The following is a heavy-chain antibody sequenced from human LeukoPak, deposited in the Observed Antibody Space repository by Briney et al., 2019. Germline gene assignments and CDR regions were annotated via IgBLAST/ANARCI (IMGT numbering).Heavy chain of an antibody. V-gene: IGHV1-18*01. CDR3: ARARGRSLITTIDY. J-gene: IGHJ4*02. Sequence: ASVKVSCKASGYTFTSYSISWVRQAPGQGLEWMGWISAYNGNTNYAQKLQGRVTMTTDTSTSTAYMELRSLRSDDTAVYYCARARGRSLITTIDYWGQGTLVTVSS. CDR2: ISAYNGNT. CDR1: GYTFTSYS. D-gene: IGHD3-22*01.